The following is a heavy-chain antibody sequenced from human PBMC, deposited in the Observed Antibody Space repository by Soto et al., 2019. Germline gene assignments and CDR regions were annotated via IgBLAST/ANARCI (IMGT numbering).Heavy chain of an antibody. Sequence: GGSLRLSCAASGFTFTSYWMHWVRQVPGKGLVWVSRINRDGTGTNYADFVKGRFTISRDNAKNTLDLQMNSLRAEDTAVYYCARGWGVGDLWGQGTLVTVSS. CDR1: GFTFTSYW. V-gene: IGHV3-74*01. J-gene: IGHJ4*02. CDR2: INRDGTGT. D-gene: IGHD3-16*01. CDR3: ARGWGVGDL.